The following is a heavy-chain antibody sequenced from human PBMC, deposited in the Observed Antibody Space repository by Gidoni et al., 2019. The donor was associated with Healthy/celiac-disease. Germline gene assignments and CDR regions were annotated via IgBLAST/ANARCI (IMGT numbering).Heavy chain of an antibody. Sequence: EVQLLESGGGLVQPGGSLRLPCAASAFTFSSYAMSWVRQAPGKGLEWVSAISGSGGSTYYADSVKGRFTISRDNSKNTLYLQMNSLRAEDTAVYYCAKDRGNYDSAYFDYWGQGTLVTVSS. CDR2: ISGSGGST. CDR1: AFTFSSYA. CDR3: AKDRGNYDSAYFDY. J-gene: IGHJ4*02. D-gene: IGHD3-3*01. V-gene: IGHV3-23*01.